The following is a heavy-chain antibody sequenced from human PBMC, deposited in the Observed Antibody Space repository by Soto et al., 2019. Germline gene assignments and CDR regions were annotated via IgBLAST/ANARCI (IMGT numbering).Heavy chain of an antibody. D-gene: IGHD3-22*01. CDR2: IYHSGST. CDR3: AREPDYYDSSGYYYRDAFDI. CDR1: GGSISSSNW. V-gene: IGHV4-4*02. Sequence: SETLSLTCAVSGGSISSSNWWSWVRQPPGKGLEWIGEIYHSGSTNYNPSLKSRVTISVDKSKNQFSLKLSSVTAADTAVYYCAREPDYYDSSGYYYRDAFDIWGQGTMVTV. J-gene: IGHJ3*02.